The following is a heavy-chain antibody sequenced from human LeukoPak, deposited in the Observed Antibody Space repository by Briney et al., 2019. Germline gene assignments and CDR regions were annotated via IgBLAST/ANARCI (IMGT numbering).Heavy chain of an antibody. V-gene: IGHV3-23*01. D-gene: IGHD4-23*01. CDR2: ISGDGTRT. CDR3: AKAWTTVVTHVDY. CDR1: GFSFSSYA. J-gene: IGHJ4*02. Sequence: GGSLRLSCAASGFSFSSYAMTWARQAPVKGLEWVSAISGDGTRTYYADSVKGRFTISRDNSKNTLYLQMNSLRAEDTAVYYCAKAWTTVVTHVDYWGQGTLVTVSS.